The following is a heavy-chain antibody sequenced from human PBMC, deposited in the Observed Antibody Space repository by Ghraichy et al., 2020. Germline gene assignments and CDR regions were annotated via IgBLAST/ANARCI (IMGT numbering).Heavy chain of an antibody. CDR2: IYYSGST. J-gene: IGHJ5*02. CDR1: GGSISSSSYY. V-gene: IGHV4-39*01. CDR3: ARCRLEEWEPYNWFDP. Sequence: SETLSLTCTVSGGSISSSSYYWGWIRQPPRKGLEWIGSIYYSGSTYYNPSLKSRVTISVDTSKNQFSLKLSSVTAADTAVYYCARCRLEEWEPYNWFDPWGQGTLVTVSS. D-gene: IGHD1-26*01.